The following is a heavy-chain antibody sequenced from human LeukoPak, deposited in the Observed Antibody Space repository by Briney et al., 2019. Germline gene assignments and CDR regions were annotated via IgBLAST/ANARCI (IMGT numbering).Heavy chain of an antibody. CDR3: VPEYYDYGDGGY. CDR2: IKPDGSEK. D-gene: IGHD4-17*01. Sequence: GGSLRLSCAASGFTFSSYWMSWVRQAPGKGLEWVGNIKPDGSEKYYVDSVKGRFTISRDSAKNSLYLQMNSLKVEDTAVYYCVPEYYDYGDGGYWGQGTLVTVSS. V-gene: IGHV3-7*01. J-gene: IGHJ4*02. CDR1: GFTFSSYW.